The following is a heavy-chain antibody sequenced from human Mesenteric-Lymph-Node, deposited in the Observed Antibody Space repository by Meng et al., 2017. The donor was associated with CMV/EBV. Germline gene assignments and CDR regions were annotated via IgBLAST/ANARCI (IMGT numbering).Heavy chain of an antibody. CDR3: ARVQWLFLLRYFDY. D-gene: IGHD3-22*01. V-gene: IGHV1-46*01. J-gene: IGHJ4*02. CDR2: MNPGGGTT. Sequence: ASVKVSCKASGYTFTSYYLHWVRQVPGQGLEWMGQMNPGGGTTINAQKFQGRVTVTRDTTTSTVYMELSSLRSEDTAVYYCARVQWLFLLRYFDYWGQGTQVTVSS. CDR1: GYTFTSYY.